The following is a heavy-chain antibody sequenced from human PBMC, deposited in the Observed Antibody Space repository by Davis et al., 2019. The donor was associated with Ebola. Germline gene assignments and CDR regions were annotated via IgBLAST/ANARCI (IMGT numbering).Heavy chain of an antibody. D-gene: IGHD3-10*01. CDR3: ARGRTGGHFDY. CDR2: INHCGST. V-gene: IGHV4-34*01. Sequence: PSETLSLTCAVYGGTFSGYYCSWIRQPQGKGLEWIGEINHCGSTNYNPSLKSRVTISVDTSKNQFSLKLSSVTAADTAVYYCARGRTGGHFDYWGQGTLVTVSS. J-gene: IGHJ4*02. CDR1: GGTFSGYY.